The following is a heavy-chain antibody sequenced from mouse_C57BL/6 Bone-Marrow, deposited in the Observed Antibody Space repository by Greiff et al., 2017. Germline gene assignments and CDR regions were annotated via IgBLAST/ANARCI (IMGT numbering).Heavy chain of an antibody. CDR2: IYPGDGDT. V-gene: IGHV1-80*01. CDR1: GYVFSNYW. CDR3: ARGEY. J-gene: IGHJ2*01. Sequence: QVQLKQSGAELVKPGASVKISCKTSGYVFSNYWMNWVKQRPGQGLAWIGQIYPGDGDTNYNGKFKDKATLTADKSSSTVYMQLSSLTSEDSAVYFCARGEYWGQGTTLTVSS.